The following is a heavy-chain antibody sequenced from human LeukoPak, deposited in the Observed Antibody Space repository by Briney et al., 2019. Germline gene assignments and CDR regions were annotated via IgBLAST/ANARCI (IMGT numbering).Heavy chain of an antibody. D-gene: IGHD4-11*01. V-gene: IGHV3-15*01. J-gene: IGHJ4*02. CDR1: GLIFSNAW. Sequence: GESLRLSCAASGLIFSNAWMTWVRQAPGKGLEWVGRINIKTDGGTTDYAAPVKGRFIISRDDLKNTLYLQMNSLKTEDTAVYYCGRIAYGNCGVDNWGQGTLVTVSS. CDR3: GRIAYGNCGVDN. CDR2: INIKTDGGTT.